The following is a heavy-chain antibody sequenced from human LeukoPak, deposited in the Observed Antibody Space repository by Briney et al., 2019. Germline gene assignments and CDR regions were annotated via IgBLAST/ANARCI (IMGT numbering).Heavy chain of an antibody. J-gene: IGHJ3*02. CDR3: ARENMSTMIVVVTHAFDI. CDR1: GGSFSGYY. CDR2: LNHSGST. V-gene: IGHV4-34*01. D-gene: IGHD3-22*01. Sequence: SETLSLTCAVYGGSFSGYYWRWIRHPPGEGLEWIGELNHSGSTNYNPSLKSRVTISVDTSKNQFSLKLSSVTAADTAVYYCARENMSTMIVVVTHAFDIWGQGTMVTVSS.